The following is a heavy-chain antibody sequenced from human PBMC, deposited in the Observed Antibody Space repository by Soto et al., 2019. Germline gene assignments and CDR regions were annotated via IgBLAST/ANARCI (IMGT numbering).Heavy chain of an antibody. CDR1: DGSTTSDY. D-gene: IGHD3-10*01. Sequence: PSDPLSHTCTFSDGSTTSDYVSWIRQPPGKGLEWLGYIFHSLGAKYNPSLGSRGTISLDTSKNQLSLSLRSVTAADTAIYFCVRDLNGSGDYWGQGTLFTVS. V-gene: IGHV4-59*01. CDR2: IFHSLGA. J-gene: IGHJ4*02. CDR3: VRDLNGSGDY.